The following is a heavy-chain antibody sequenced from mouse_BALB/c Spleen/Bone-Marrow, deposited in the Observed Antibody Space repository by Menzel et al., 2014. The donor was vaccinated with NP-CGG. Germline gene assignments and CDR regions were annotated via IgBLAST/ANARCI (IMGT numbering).Heavy chain of an antibody. Sequence: EVKVVESGGGLVKPGGSLKLSCAASGFTFSTYAMSWVRQTPEKRLEWVATISRGGSYIYYPDSVKGRFTISRDNAKNTLCLQMSSLGSEDTAIYYCARRYGNYGNFDVWGAGTTVTVSS. D-gene: IGHD2-1*01. J-gene: IGHJ1*01. CDR1: GFTFSTYA. CDR2: ISRGGSYI. CDR3: ARRYGNYGNFDV. V-gene: IGHV5-9-1*01.